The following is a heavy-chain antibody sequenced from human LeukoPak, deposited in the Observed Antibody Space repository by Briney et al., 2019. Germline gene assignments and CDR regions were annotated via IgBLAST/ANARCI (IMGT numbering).Heavy chain of an antibody. V-gene: IGHV4-4*08. CDR2: IYSSGST. Sequence: SETLSLTCTVCGGSIRSYYWSWIRQPPGKGLEWIGYIYSSGSTNYNPSLKSRVTISVDTSKNQFSLKLSSVTAADTAVYYCARVGYSSGWYVDYWGQGTLVTVSS. J-gene: IGHJ4*02. CDR1: GGSIRSYY. CDR3: ARVGYSSGWYVDY. D-gene: IGHD6-19*01.